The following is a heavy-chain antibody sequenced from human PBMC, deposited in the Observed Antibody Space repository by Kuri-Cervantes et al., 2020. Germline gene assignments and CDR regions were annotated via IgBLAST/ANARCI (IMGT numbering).Heavy chain of an antibody. CDR2: INLSGGNT. D-gene: IGHD3-10*01. CDR3: ARGPGWFANYYYYGMDV. V-gene: IGHV1-46*03. Sequence: ASVKVSCKASGYTFSGYYTHWVRQAPGQGLERVGTINLSGGNTYYAHKYEGRVTMTRDTSTGTVYMELSSLRSEDTAVYDCARGPGWFANYYYYGMDVWGQGTTVTVSS. CDR1: GYTFSGYY. J-gene: IGHJ6*02.